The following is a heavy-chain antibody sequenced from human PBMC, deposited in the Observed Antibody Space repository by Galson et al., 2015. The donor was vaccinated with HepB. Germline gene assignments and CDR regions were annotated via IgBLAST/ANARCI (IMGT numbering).Heavy chain of an antibody. CDR3: TKDTSSGWSGGYFDY. D-gene: IGHD6-19*01. J-gene: IGHJ4*02. V-gene: IGHV3-43*01. Sequence: SLRLSCAASGFTFDDYIMHWVRQAPGKGLEWVSLINWDGDRTFYAASVKGRFTISRDNSKNSLYLQMNSLRTEDSALYYCTKDTSSGWSGGYFDYWGQGTLVTVSS. CDR1: GFTFDDYI. CDR2: INWDGDRT.